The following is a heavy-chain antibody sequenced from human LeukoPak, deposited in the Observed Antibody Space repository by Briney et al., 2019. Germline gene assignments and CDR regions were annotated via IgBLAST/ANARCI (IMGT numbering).Heavy chain of an antibody. Sequence: SETLSLTCTVSGGSISSYHWSWLRQPPGKGLEWIGYIYYSGSTNCNPSLKSRVTISVDTSKNQFSLKLSSVTAADTAVYYCARSLGGAFDIWGQGTMVTVSS. D-gene: IGHD2-15*01. V-gene: IGHV4-59*01. J-gene: IGHJ3*02. CDR2: IYYSGST. CDR1: GGSISSYH. CDR3: ARSLGGAFDI.